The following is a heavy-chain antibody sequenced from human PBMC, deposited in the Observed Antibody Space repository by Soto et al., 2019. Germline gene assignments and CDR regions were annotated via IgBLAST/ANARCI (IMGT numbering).Heavy chain of an antibody. Sequence: EVQLLESGGGLVQPGGSLRLCCAASEFTLNNHAMSWVRQAAGKGLEWVSTSSGTGEITYYADSVKGRFTVSRDKSKNTLFLHMNSLRVEDTAVYYCATSQYLQLWLTDWGQGTLVTVSS. CDR3: ATSQYLQLWLTD. J-gene: IGHJ4*02. D-gene: IGHD2-21*01. CDR1: EFTLNNHA. V-gene: IGHV3-23*01. CDR2: SSGTGEIT.